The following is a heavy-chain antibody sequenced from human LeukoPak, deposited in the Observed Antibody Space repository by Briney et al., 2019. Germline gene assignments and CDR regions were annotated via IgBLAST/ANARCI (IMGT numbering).Heavy chain of an antibody. CDR3: ARDRRLGYYDSSGYQH. J-gene: IGHJ4*02. Sequence: PSETLSLTCTVSGGSISSYYWSWIRQPPGKGLEWIGYIYYSGSTNYNPSLKSRVTISVDTSKNQFSLKLSSVTAADTAVYYCARDRRLGYYDSSGYQHWGQGTLVTVSS. D-gene: IGHD3-22*01. V-gene: IGHV4-59*01. CDR2: IYYSGST. CDR1: GGSISSYY.